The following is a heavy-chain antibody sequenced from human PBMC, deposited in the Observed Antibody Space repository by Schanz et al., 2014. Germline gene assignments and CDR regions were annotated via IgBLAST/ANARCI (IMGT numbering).Heavy chain of an antibody. V-gene: IGHV3-23*04. J-gene: IGHJ4*02. Sequence: EVQLVESGGGLVQPGGSLRLSCAASGFTFSSYAMSWVRQAPGKGLEWVSSISHSGGSKYYADSVKGRFTISRDNSRNTLYLQMNSLRTEDTAVYYCASPSGYSDYGTYFDFWGQGTLVTVSS. D-gene: IGHD5-12*01. CDR3: ASPSGYSDYGTYFDF. CDR2: ISHSGGSK. CDR1: GFTFSSYA.